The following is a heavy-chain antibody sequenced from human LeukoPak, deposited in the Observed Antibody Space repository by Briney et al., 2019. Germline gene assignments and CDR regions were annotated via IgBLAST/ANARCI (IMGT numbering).Heavy chain of an antibody. Sequence: SETLSLTCTVSGGSISTSSYYWGWVRQPPGKGLEWIGNIFYSGSTYYSPSLKSRVTISLDTSKNQFSLKLSSVTAADTAVYYCARDQGDVMLAAQGLFDPWGQGTLVTVSS. CDR3: ARDQGDVMLAAQGLFDP. D-gene: IGHD3-16*01. J-gene: IGHJ5*02. V-gene: IGHV4-39*07. CDR2: IFYSGST. CDR1: GGSISTSSYY.